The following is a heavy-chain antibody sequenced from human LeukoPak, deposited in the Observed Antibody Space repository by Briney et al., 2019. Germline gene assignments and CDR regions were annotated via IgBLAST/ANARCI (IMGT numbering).Heavy chain of an antibody. Sequence: SETLSLTCTVSGGSISSYYWSWIRQPPGKGLEWIGYIYYSGSTNYNPSLKSRVTISVDTSKNQFSLKLSSVTAADTAVYYCARVEAMYYYGSGPHWFDPWGQGTLVTVSS. J-gene: IGHJ5*02. V-gene: IGHV4-59*01. D-gene: IGHD3-10*01. CDR3: ARVEAMYYYGSGPHWFDP. CDR1: GGSISSYY. CDR2: IYYSGST.